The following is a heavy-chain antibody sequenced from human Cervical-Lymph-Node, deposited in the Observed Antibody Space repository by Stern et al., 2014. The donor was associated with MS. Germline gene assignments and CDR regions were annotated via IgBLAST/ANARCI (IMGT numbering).Heavy chain of an antibody. CDR1: GFTFSSYG. CDR3: AKDLTRTIFGVASPF. D-gene: IGHD3-3*01. Sequence: VQLVESGGGVVQPGRSLRLSCAASGFTFSSYGMHWVRQAPGKGLEWVAVISYDGSNKYYADSVKGRFTISRDNSKNTLYLQMNSLRAEDTAVYYCAKDLTRTIFGVASPFWGQGTLVTVSS. J-gene: IGHJ4*02. CDR2: ISYDGSNK. V-gene: IGHV3-30*18.